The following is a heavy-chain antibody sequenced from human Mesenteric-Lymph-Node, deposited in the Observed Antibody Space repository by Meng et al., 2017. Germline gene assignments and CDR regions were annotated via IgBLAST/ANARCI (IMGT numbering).Heavy chain of an antibody. J-gene: IGHJ4*02. CDR2: MNPNSGNT. CDR3: ARDLVGTTADLYYFDY. CDR1: GYTFTNYN. V-gene: IGHV1-8*01. D-gene: IGHD1-26*01. Sequence: ASVKVSCKASGYTFTNYNINWVRQAAGQGLEWMGWMNPNSGNTGYAQKFQGRVTMTGDTSIDTAYMELSSLRSDDTAVYYCARDLVGTTADLYYFDYWGQGTLVTVSS.